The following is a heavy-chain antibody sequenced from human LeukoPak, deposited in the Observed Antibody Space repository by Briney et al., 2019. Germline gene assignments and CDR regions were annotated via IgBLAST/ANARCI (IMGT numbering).Heavy chain of an antibody. Sequence: GGSLRLSCAASGFIVSHNYMTWVRQAPGKGLEWISVIYIDGTTYYADSVKGRFTISRDQANNTLYLQMNTLRDEGTAVYYCARGPRYSFYWGQGTLVSVSS. CDR2: IYIDGTT. D-gene: IGHD6-13*01. CDR1: GFIVSHNY. J-gene: IGHJ4*02. V-gene: IGHV3-53*01. CDR3: ARGPRYSFY.